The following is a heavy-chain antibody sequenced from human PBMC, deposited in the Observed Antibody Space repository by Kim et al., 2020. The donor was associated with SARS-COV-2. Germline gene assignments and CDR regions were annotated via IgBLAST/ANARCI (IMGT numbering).Heavy chain of an antibody. Sequence: GGSLRLSCAASGFTFTSYWMSWVRQAPGKGLEWVAGINQDASEIYYVDSVKGRFTISRENAKSSVKLQMDSMRAEDKAVYHCGDRHGWGQGTIGNVSS. V-gene: IGHV3-7*01. CDR1: GFTFTSYW. CDR3: GDRHG. J-gene: IGHJ6*01. CDR2: INQDASEI. D-gene: IGHD3-16*02.